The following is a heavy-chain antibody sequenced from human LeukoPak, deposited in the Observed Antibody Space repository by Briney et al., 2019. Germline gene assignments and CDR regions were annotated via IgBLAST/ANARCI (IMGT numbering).Heavy chain of an antibody. V-gene: IGHV1-24*01. CDR2: FDPEDGET. CDR3: ARDAAGPPIIAARPGGNDY. D-gene: IGHD6-6*01. Sequence: ASVKVSCKVSGCTLTELSMHWVRQAPGKGLEWMGGFDPEDGETIYAQKFQGRVTMTEDTSTDTAYMELSSLRSDDTAVYYCARDAAGPPIIAARPGGNDYWGQGTLVTVSS. CDR1: GCTLTELS. J-gene: IGHJ4*02.